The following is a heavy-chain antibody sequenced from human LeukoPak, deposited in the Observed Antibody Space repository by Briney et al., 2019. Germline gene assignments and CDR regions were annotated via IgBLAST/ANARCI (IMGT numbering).Heavy chain of an antibody. CDR2: INTNTGNP. Sequence: ASVTVSCTASGYTFTSYAMNWVRQAPGQGLEWMGWINTNTGNPTYAQGYTGRFVFSLDTSVSTAYLQISSLKAEDTAVYYCARDAYDSSGYYAGAFDYWGQGTLVTVSS. V-gene: IGHV7-4-1*02. CDR1: GYTFTSYA. D-gene: IGHD3-22*01. J-gene: IGHJ4*02. CDR3: ARDAYDSSGYYAGAFDY.